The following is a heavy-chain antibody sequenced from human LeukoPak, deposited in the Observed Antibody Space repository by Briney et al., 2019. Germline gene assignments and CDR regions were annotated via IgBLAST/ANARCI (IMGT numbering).Heavy chain of an antibody. CDR3: ARGPPGNNWFDP. CDR1: GGTFSSYA. Sequence: ASVKVSCKASGGTFSSYAISWVRQAPGQGLEWMGGIIPIFGTANYAQTIQRRVTITADESTSTAYMELSSLRSEDTALYYCARGPPGNNWFDPWGQGTPVTVSS. CDR2: IIPIFGTA. J-gene: IGHJ5*02. V-gene: IGHV1-69*13.